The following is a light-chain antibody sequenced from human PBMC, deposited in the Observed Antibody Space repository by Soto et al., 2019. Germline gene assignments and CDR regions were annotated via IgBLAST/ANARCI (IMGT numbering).Light chain of an antibody. Sequence: QSALTQPASVSGSPGQSITISCTGTSSDVGGYNYVSWYQQHPGKAPKLMIYDVSNRPSGVSNRFSGSKSGNTASLTISGLQAEDEADYCCGSYTSSSTHGFGTGTKDTVL. CDR3: GSYTSSSTHG. CDR2: DVS. CDR1: SSDVGGYNY. V-gene: IGLV2-14*01. J-gene: IGLJ1*01.